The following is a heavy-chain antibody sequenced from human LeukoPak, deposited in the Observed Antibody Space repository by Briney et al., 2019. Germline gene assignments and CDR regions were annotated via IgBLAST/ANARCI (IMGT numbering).Heavy chain of an antibody. CDR3: ARTPLYCDFWSGYRSPFDY. CDR2: INHSGST. CDR1: GGSFSGYY. J-gene: IGHJ4*02. V-gene: IGHV4-34*01. D-gene: IGHD3-3*01. Sequence: IPSETLSLTCAVYGGSFSGYYWSWIRQPPGKGLEWIGEINHSGSTNYNPSLKSRVTISVDTSKNQFSLKLSSVTAADTAVYYCARTPLYCDFWSGYRSPFDYWGQGTLVTVSS.